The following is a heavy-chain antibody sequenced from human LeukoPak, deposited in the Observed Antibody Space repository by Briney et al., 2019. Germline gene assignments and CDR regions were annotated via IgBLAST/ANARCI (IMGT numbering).Heavy chain of an antibody. CDR3: AKEGFDY. J-gene: IGHJ4*02. CDR1: GFTVSSSY. Sequence: GGSLRLSCAASGFTVSSSYMSWVRQAPGKGLEWVSTFTGGDGSAYYADSVKGRFTISRDNSKNTLYLQMNSLRAEDTALYYCAKEGFDYWGQGTLVTVSS. V-gene: IGHV3-23*01. CDR2: FTGGDGSA.